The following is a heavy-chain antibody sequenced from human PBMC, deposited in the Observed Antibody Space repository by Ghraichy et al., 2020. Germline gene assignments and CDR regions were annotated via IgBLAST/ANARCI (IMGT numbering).Heavy chain of an antibody. CDR3: ARDVYYDSSGIPDY. V-gene: IGHV3-74*01. Sequence: ESLNISCAASGFTFSSYWMHWVRQAPGKGLVWVSRINSDGSSTSYADSVKGRFTISRDNAKNTLYLQMNSLRAEDTAVYYCARDVYYDSSGIPDYWGQGTLVTVSS. J-gene: IGHJ4*02. CDR1: GFTFSSYW. D-gene: IGHD3-22*01. CDR2: INSDGSST.